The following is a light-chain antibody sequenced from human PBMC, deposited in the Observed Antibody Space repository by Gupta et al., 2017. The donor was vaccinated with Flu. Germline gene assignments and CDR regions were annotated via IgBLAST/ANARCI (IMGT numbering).Light chain of an antibody. CDR2: NNN. CDR3: ETWDDTLNGLWV. V-gene: IGLV1-44*01. Sequence: VTISGSGSNSNIGTHVVSWYQQLPGKAPKLPIYNNNQRPSGVPDRFYGSKSGPSDYLTIRGLQSEDEAEYSCETWDDTLNGLWVFGGGTKLTVL. J-gene: IGLJ3*02. CDR1: NSNIGTHV.